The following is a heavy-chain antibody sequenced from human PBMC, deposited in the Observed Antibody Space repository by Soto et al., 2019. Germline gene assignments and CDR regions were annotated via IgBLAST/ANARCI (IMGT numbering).Heavy chain of an antibody. CDR1: GFTFSDYY. CDR2: ISSSGSTI. D-gene: IGHD2-2*01. Sequence: GGSLRLSCAASGFTFSDYYMSWIRQAPGKGLEWVSYISSSGSTIYYADSVKGRFTISRDNAKNSLYLQMNSLRAEDTAVYYCARVKGYCSSTSCYVYYFDYWGQGTLVTVSS. J-gene: IGHJ4*02. CDR3: ARVKGYCSSTSCYVYYFDY. V-gene: IGHV3-11*01.